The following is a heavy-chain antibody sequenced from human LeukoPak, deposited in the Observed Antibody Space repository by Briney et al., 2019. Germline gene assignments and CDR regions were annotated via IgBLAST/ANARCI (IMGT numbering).Heavy chain of an antibody. D-gene: IGHD3-22*01. Sequence: GASVKVSCKASGGTFISYTISWVRQAPGQGLEWMGGIIPILGIANYAQKFQGRVTITADKSTSTAYMELSSLRSEDTAVYYCARVEAGGYYYEGSDYWGQGTLVTVSS. CDR2: IIPILGIA. J-gene: IGHJ4*02. CDR3: ARVEAGGYYYEGSDY. V-gene: IGHV1-69*10. CDR1: GGTFISYT.